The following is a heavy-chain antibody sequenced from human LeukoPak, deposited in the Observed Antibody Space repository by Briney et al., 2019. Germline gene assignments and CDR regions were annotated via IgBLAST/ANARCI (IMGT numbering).Heavy chain of an antibody. CDR2: MNPNSGNT. V-gene: IGHV1-8*01. CDR1: GYTITSYD. CDR3: ARVVAARRMRYYYYMDV. Sequence: ASVKVSCKASGYTITSYDINWVRQATGQGLEWMGWMNPNSGNTGYAQKFQGRVTMTRNTSISTAYMELSSLRSEDTAVYYCARVVAARRMRYYYYMDVWGKGTTVTVSS. J-gene: IGHJ6*03. D-gene: IGHD6-6*01.